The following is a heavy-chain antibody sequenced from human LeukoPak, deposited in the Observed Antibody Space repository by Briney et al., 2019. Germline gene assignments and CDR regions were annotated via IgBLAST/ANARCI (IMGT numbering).Heavy chain of an antibody. CDR3: ARGPVVVITTTNWFDP. CDR2: MNPNSGNT. CDR1: GYTFTSYD. Sequence: GASVKVSCKASGYTFTSYDINWVRQATGQGLEWMGWMNPNSGNTGYAQKFQGRVTMTRNTSISTAYMELSSLRSEDTAVYYCARGPVVVITTTNWFDPWGQGTLVTVSS. J-gene: IGHJ5*02. V-gene: IGHV1-8*01. D-gene: IGHD3-22*01.